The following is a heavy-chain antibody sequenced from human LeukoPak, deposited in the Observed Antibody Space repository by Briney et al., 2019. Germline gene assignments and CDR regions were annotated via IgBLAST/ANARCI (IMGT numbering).Heavy chain of an antibody. Sequence: GGSLRLSCAAFGFIFNTYEINWVRQAPGKGLEWVSYISSSGSRIYYADSVKGRFTISRDNAKNSLYLQMNSLRAEDTAIYYCARPRSDLYGMDVWGQGTTVIVYS. CDR2: ISSSGSRI. J-gene: IGHJ6*02. CDR3: ARPRSDLYGMDV. CDR1: GFIFNTYE. V-gene: IGHV3-48*03.